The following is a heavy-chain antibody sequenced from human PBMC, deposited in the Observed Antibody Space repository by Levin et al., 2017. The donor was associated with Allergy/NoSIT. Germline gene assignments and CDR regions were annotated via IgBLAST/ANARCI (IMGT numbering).Heavy chain of an antibody. V-gene: IGHV3-30-3*01. CDR2: ISYNGVNI. Sequence: QAGGSLRLSCAASGFSFSSYAMHWVRQPPGEGLQWVSIISYNGVNIDYADSAKGRFTISRDNSKNTLYLQMNSLRAEDTAIYYCARRDRVGGDPLNALDIWGRGTMVTVSS. CDR1: GFSFSSYA. D-gene: IGHD4-17*01. J-gene: IGHJ3*02. CDR3: ARRDRVGGDPLNALDI.